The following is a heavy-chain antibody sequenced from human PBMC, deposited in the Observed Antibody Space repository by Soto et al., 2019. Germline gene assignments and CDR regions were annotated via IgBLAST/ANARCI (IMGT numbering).Heavy chain of an antibody. V-gene: IGHV4-30-4*01. CDR1: GGSISSGAYY. J-gene: IGHJ4*02. CDR2: IYYSGST. D-gene: IGHD2-15*01. CDR3: TRRWGSAADY. Sequence: SEALSLSCSVSGGSISSGAYYWNWIRQPPGKGLEWIGHIYYSGSTYYNSSLKSRVTISLDTSKNQFSLKLSSVTAADTAVYYCTRRWGSAADYSDPGTLVTVSS.